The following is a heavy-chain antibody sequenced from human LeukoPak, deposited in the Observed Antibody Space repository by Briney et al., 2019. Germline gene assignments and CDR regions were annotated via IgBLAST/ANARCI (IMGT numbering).Heavy chain of an antibody. D-gene: IGHD3-10*01. CDR3: AKESSLLRGPTVIYYVDF. Sequence: GGSLRLSCAASDFTFSTYGMSSVRQPPGKRLEWVSSISGGGGSTYYADSVKGRFTISRDNSKNTLYLQMNSLRAADTAIYYCAKESSLLRGPTVIYYVDFWGQGTLVTVSS. CDR1: DFTFSTYG. CDR2: ISGGGGST. J-gene: IGHJ4*02. V-gene: IGHV3-23*01.